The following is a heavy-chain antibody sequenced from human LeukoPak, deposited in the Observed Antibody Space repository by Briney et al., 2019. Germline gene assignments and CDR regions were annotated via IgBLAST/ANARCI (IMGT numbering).Heavy chain of an antibody. D-gene: IGHD2-21*02. CDR3: ARDTYCGGDCYSD. V-gene: IGHV3-21*01. CDR2: ISSSRSYI. Sequence: PGGSLRLSCAASGFTFSSYSMNWVRQAPGKGLEWVSSISSSRSYIYYADPVKGRFTISRDNAKNSLYLQMNSLRAEDTAVYYCARDTYCGGDCYSDWGEGTLVTVSS. CDR1: GFTFSSYS. J-gene: IGHJ4*02.